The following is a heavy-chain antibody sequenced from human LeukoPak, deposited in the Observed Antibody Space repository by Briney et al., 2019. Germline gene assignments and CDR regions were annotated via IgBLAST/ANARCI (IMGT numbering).Heavy chain of an antibody. CDR3: ARDKAFLGYYDTSGYFQQWFDS. V-gene: IGHV1-18*04. J-gene: IGHJ5*01. CDR1: GYTFNTYG. CDR2: ISPYNGDT. Sequence: GPVKVSCKASGYTFNTYGITWVRQAPGQGLEWMGRISPYNGDTHYAQKFQDRVTMTTDTSTSTAYMDLRSLGFDDTAVYYCARDKAFLGYYDTSGYFQQWFDSWGQGTLVTVSS. D-gene: IGHD3-22*01.